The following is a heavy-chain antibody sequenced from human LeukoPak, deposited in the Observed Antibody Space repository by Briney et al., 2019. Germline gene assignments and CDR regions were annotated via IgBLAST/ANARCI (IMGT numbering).Heavy chain of an antibody. J-gene: IGHJ4*02. V-gene: IGHV5-51*01. D-gene: IGHD2-2*01. CDR1: GYRFPTYW. CDR3: ARGYCSTTRCYYFDL. Sequence: GESLKISCKGSGYRFPTYWIGWVRQMPGKGLESMAIIHPDDSDTRYSPSFQGQVTISADKSIGTAYLQWSSLKASDTAMYYCARGYCSTTRCYYFDLWGQGTLVTVSS. CDR2: IHPDDSDT.